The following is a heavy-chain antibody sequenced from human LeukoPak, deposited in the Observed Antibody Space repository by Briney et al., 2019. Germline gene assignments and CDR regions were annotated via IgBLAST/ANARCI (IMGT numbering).Heavy chain of an antibody. CDR1: GFTFDDYA. CDR2: ISWNSGSI. CDR3: AKVPRRRGPPTDY. Sequence: PGRSLRLSCAASGFTFDDYAMHWVRQAPGKGLEWVSGISWNSGSIGYADSVKGRFTISRDNAKNSLYLQMNSLRAEDTAVYYCAKVPRRRGPPTDYWGQGTLVTVSS. V-gene: IGHV3-9*01. J-gene: IGHJ4*02.